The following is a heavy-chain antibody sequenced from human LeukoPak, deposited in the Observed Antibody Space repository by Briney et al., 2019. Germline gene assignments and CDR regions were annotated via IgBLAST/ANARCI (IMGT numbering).Heavy chain of an antibody. CDR1: GGSLTGYY. CDR3: ARNRQWLARYDAFDI. V-gene: IGHV4-34*01. D-gene: IGHD6-19*01. Sequence: PSETLSLTCSVYGGSLTGYYWSWIRQPPGKGLEWIGEISHSGNTNYKPSFKSRVTMSVDTSKKQLSLKLMSVTAADTAAYYCARNRQWLARYDAFDIWGQGTMVTVSP. J-gene: IGHJ3*02. CDR2: ISHSGNT.